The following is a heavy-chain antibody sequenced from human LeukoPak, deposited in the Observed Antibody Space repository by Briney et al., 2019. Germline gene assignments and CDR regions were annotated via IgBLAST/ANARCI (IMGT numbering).Heavy chain of an antibody. D-gene: IGHD2-2*02. CDR2: INHSGST. Sequence: SETLSLTCAVYGGSFSGYYWSWIRQPPGKGLEWIGEINHSGSTNYNPSLKGRVTISVDTSKNQFSLKLSSVTAADTAVYYCARGARCSSTSCYTVVYYYYGMDVWGQGTTVTVSS. V-gene: IGHV4-34*01. CDR1: GGSFSGYY. J-gene: IGHJ6*02. CDR3: ARGARCSSTSCYTVVYYYYGMDV.